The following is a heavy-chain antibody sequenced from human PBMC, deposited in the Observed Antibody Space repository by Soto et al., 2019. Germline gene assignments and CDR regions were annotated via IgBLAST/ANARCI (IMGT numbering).Heavy chain of an antibody. J-gene: IGHJ4*02. CDR1: GYTFTSYG. V-gene: IGHV1-18*01. CDR2: ISAYNGNT. Sequence: QVQLVQSGAEVKKPGASVKVSCKASGYTFTSYGISWVRQAPGQGLEWMGWISAYNGNTNYAQKLQGRVTMTTDTATRTAYMERRSLRSDDTAVYYCARAPRITIFGPAHFDYWGQGTLVTFSS. CDR3: ARAPRITIFGPAHFDY. D-gene: IGHD3-9*01.